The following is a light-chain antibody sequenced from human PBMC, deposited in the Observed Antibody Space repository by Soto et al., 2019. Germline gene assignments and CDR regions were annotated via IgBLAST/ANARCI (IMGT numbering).Light chain of an antibody. V-gene: IGLV1-40*01. Sequence: QSVLTQPPSVSGAPGQRVTISCTGSSSNIGAGYDVHWYQQLPGTAPKLLIYGNSNRPSGVPDRFSGSKSGTSASLAITGLQAEDEADYYGQSYDSSLSGYVFGTGTKPPS. J-gene: IGLJ1*01. CDR3: QSYDSSLSGYV. CDR1: SSNIGAGYD. CDR2: GNS.